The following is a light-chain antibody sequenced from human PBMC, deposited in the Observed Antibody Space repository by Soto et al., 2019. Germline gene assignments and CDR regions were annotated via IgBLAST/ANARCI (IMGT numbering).Light chain of an antibody. J-gene: IGKJ4*01. CDR3: HQYNTWPLT. V-gene: IGKV3-15*01. CDR2: DVS. CDR1: QAIRSD. Sequence: EIVMTQSPAALSVSPGERATLSCRASQAIRSDLAWYQQKPGQAPRLLISDVSTRATGIPARFNGSGSGTEFTLAISSLQFEDFAVYYCHQYNTWPLTFGGGTKVEIK.